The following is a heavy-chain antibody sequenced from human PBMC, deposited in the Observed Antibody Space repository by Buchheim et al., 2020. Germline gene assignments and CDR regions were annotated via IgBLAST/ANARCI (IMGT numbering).Heavy chain of an antibody. J-gene: IGHJ4*02. V-gene: IGHV3-7*01. CDR3: ARDLYYYDSSDNDY. CDR2: IKQDGSEK. D-gene: IGHD3-22*01. Sequence: EVQLVESGGGLVQPGGSLRLSCAASGFTFSSYWMSWVRQAPGKGLEWVANIKQDGSEKYYVDSVKGRFTISRDKAKNSLSMQMNSLRAEDTAVYYCARDLYYYDSSDNDYWGQGTL. CDR1: GFTFSSYW.